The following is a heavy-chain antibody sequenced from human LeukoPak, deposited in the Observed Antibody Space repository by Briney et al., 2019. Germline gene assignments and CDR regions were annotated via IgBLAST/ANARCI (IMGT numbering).Heavy chain of an antibody. Sequence: ASVKVSCKASGGTFSSYAISWVRQAPGQGLEWMGGINAYNGGTHYAQNFQGRVTMTRDTSISTVYMELSSLRSDDTAFYYCARDHNWGPDYWGQGTLVTVSS. CDR1: GGTFSSYA. J-gene: IGHJ4*02. CDR2: INAYNGGT. V-gene: IGHV1-2*02. D-gene: IGHD7-27*01. CDR3: ARDHNWGPDY.